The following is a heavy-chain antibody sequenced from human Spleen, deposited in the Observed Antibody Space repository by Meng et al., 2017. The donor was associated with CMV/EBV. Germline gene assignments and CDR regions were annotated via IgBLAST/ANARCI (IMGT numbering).Heavy chain of an antibody. CDR1: GGTFGSIG. CDR2: IIPMFGSA. D-gene: IGHD6-6*01. V-gene: IGHV1-69*05. CDR3: ATYSSSDSGFEN. Sequence: KASGGTFGSIGISWVRQDPGQGLEWLGGIIPMFGSADLEQKFQGRGTMTTDESTSTAYLDLSSLTSDNTAMYYCATYSSSDSGFENWGQGTLVTVSS. J-gene: IGHJ4*02.